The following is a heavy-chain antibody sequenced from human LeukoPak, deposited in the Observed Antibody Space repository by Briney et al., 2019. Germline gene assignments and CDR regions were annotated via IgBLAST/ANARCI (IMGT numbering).Heavy chain of an antibody. CDR2: ISGSGGST. Sequence: PGGSLRLSCAASGFTFSSYAMSWVRQAPGKGLEWVSAISGSGGSTYYSDSVKGRFTISRDNSKNTLYLQMNSLRAEDTAVYYCAKDQQLWSYNWFDPWGQGTLVTVSS. D-gene: IGHD5-18*01. CDR3: AKDQQLWSYNWFDP. CDR1: GFTFSSYA. V-gene: IGHV3-23*01. J-gene: IGHJ5*02.